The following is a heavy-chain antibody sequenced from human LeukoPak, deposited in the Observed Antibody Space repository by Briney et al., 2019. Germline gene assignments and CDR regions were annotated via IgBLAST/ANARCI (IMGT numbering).Heavy chain of an antibody. V-gene: IGHV3-30*01. CDR1: GFTFSSYA. CDR3: AKDKQWLGLLDY. CDR2: ISYDGSNK. D-gene: IGHD6-19*01. J-gene: IGHJ4*02. Sequence: GGSLRLSCAASGFTFSSYAMHWVRQAPGKGLEWVAVISYDGSNKYYADSVKGRFTISRDNSKNTLYLQMNSLRAEDTAVYYCAKDKQWLGLLDYWGQGTLVTVSS.